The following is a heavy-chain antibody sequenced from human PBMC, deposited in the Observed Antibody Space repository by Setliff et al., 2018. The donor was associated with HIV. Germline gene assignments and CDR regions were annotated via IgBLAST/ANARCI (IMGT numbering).Heavy chain of an antibody. J-gene: IGHJ4*02. CDR3: AREEDYNFWSGYIR. Sequence: SETLSLTCTVSGGSLSSGGYSWSWIRQPPGKGLEWIGYIFHSGSTYYNPSLKSRVSISTDTSKNQFSLKLSSVTAADTAVYYCAREEDYNFWSGYIRWGPGTLVTVSS. D-gene: IGHD3-3*01. V-gene: IGHV4-30-2*01. CDR1: GGSLSSGGYS. CDR2: IFHSGST.